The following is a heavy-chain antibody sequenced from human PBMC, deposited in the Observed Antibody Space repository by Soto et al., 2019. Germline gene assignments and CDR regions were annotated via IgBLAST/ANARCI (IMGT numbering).Heavy chain of an antibody. V-gene: IGHV1-46*01. J-gene: IGHJ1*01. D-gene: IGHD2-15*01. CDR1: GYLFTAYS. Sequence: APVKVSCKASGYLFTAYSMHWVRLAPGQGLEWMGVVNPRGGSTKYAQNFQGRVTMTRDTSTTTIYMELSSLRSDDTAIYYCAREENCSGGTCYSEYFHRWGQGTLVTVSS. CDR2: VNPRGGST. CDR3: AREENCSGGTCYSEYFHR.